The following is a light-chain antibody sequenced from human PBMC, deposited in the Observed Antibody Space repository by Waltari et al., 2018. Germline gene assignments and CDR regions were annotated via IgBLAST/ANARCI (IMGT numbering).Light chain of an antibody. CDR1: QSVSSN. CDR3: QQYNNWPPIT. Sequence: EIVMTQSPATLSGSPGERATLSCRASQSVSSNLAWYQQKPGQAPRLLIYGASTRATGIPARFSGSGSGTEFTLTISSMQSEDFAVYYCQQYNNWPPITFGPGTKVDIK. CDR2: GAS. V-gene: IGKV3-15*01. J-gene: IGKJ3*01.